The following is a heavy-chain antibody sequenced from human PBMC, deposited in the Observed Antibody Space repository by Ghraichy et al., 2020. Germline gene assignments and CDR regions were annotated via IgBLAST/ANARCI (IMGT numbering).Heavy chain of an antibody. J-gene: IGHJ4*02. V-gene: IGHV3-33*01. CDR1: GFTFRNYG. Sequence: GGSLRLSCAASGFTFRNYGMQWVRQAPGKGLEWVAIIWDDGSKKYHADSVKGRLTISRDNSKNTVYLQMNSLRAEDTAVYYCARIRGDCSGGSCYSDSWGQGTLVTVSS. CDR3: ARIRGDCSGGSCYSDS. CDR2: IWDDGSKK. D-gene: IGHD2-15*01.